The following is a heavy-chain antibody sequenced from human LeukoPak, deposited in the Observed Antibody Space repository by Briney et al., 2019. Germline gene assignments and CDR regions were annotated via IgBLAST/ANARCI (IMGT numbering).Heavy chain of an antibody. V-gene: IGHV1-69*04. J-gene: IGHJ4*02. Sequence: GSSVKVSCKASGGTFSSYAISWVRQAPGQGLEWMGRIIPILGIANYAQKFQGRVTMTTDASSSTAYMELRSLRSDDTAVYYCARGYGHDYWGQGTLVTVSS. CDR1: GGTFSSYA. CDR2: IIPILGIA. CDR3: ARGYGHDY. D-gene: IGHD2-15*01.